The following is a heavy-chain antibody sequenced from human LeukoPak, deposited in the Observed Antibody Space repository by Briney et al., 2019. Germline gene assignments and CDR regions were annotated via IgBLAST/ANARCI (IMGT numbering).Heavy chain of an antibody. CDR3: ARNPPYCTSTSCYNDS. CDR1: GYTFTIYY. D-gene: IGHD2-2*02. V-gene: IGHV1-2*02. J-gene: IGHJ5*01. Sequence: ASVKVSCKASGYTFTIYYMHWVRQAPGQGLEWMGWINPNSGGTTYAQRFQGRVTMTRDTSISTAYMELSGLTSDDTAVYYCARNPPYCTSTSCYNDSWGQGTLVTVSS. CDR2: INPNSGGT.